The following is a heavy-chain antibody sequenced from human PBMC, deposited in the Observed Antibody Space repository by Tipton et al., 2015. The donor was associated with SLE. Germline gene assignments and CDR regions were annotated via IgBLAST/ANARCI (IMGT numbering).Heavy chain of an antibody. CDR2: INHSGST. Sequence: LRLSCAASGFTFSSYAMSWVRQAPGKGLEWIGEINHSGSTNYNPSLKSRVTISVDTSKNQFSLKLSSVTAADTAVYYCARRGAAARAFDIWGQGTMVTVSS. CDR3: ARRGAAARAFDI. CDR1: GFTFSSYA. V-gene: IGHV4-34*01. D-gene: IGHD6-13*01. J-gene: IGHJ3*02.